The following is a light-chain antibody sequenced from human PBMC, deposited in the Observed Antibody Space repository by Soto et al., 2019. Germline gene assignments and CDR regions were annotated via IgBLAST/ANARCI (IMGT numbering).Light chain of an antibody. V-gene: IGLV2-11*01. J-gene: IGLJ1*01. CDR3: CSYAGSYV. Sequence: QSALTQPRSVSGSPGQSVTISYTGTSSDVGGYNYVSWYQQHPGKAPKLMIYDVSKRPSGVPDRFSGSKSGNTASLTISGLQAEDEADYYCCSYAGSYVFGTRTKLTVL. CDR1: SSDVGGYNY. CDR2: DVS.